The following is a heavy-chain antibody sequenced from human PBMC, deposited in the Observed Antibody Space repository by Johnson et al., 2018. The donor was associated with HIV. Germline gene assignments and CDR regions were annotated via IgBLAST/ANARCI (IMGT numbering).Heavy chain of an antibody. CDR3: AKTAAADAFDI. V-gene: IGHV3-30*18. CDR1: GFTFGSYA. CDR2: ISYDGSNK. D-gene: IGHD2-2*01. Sequence: VESGGGVVQPGRSLRLSCAASGFTFGSYAMHWVRQAPGKGLEWVAVISYDGSNKYYADSVKGRFTISRDNSKNTLYLQMNSLRAEDTAVYYCAKTAAADAFDIWGQGTMITVSS. J-gene: IGHJ3*02.